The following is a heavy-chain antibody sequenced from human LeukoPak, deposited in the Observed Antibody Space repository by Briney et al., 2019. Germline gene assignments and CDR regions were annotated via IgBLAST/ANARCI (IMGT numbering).Heavy chain of an antibody. Sequence: SETLSLTCTVSGGSISSYYWSWIRQPAGKGLEWIGRIYTSGSTNYNPSLKSRVTISVDTSKNQFSLKLSSVTAADTAVYYCARHDSSDYYDSSGPIDYWGQGTLVTVSS. J-gene: IGHJ4*02. CDR1: GGSISSYY. D-gene: IGHD3-22*01. CDR2: IYTSGST. V-gene: IGHV4-4*07. CDR3: ARHDSSDYYDSSGPIDY.